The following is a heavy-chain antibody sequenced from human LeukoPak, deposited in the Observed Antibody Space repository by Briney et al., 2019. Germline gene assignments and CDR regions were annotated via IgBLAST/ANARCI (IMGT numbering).Heavy chain of an antibody. CDR3: ARAGGAGINVDTAMVLYY. CDR2: ISYDGSNT. Sequence: PGGSLRLSCAASRFTFSTYAMHWVRQAPCKGLEWVAIISYDGSNTYYADSVKGRFTISRDNSKNTLYLQMNSLRPEDTAVYYCARAGGAGINVDTAMVLYYWGQGTLVTVSS. J-gene: IGHJ4*02. V-gene: IGHV3-30-3*01. CDR1: RFTFSTYA. D-gene: IGHD5-18*01.